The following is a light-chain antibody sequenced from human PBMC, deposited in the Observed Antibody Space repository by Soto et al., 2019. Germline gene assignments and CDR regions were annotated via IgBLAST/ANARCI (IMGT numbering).Light chain of an antibody. CDR1: SSNIGSNY. J-gene: IGLJ1*01. CDR2: RNN. CDR3: AAWDDSLSAYYV. V-gene: IGLV1-47*01. Sequence: QSVLTTPPSASGTPGQRVTISCSGRSSNIGSNYVYWYQQLPGTAPKLLIYRNNQRPSGVPDRFSGAKSGTSASLAISGLRSEDEADYYCAAWDDSLSAYYVFGTGTKVTVL.